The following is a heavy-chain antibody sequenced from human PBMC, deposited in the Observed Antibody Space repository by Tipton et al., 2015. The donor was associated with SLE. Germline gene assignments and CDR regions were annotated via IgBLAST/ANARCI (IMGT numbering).Heavy chain of an antibody. CDR1: GFTFSSYE. CDR2: ISSSGSTI. J-gene: IGHJ3*02. D-gene: IGHD6-13*01. CDR3: ARYSSQRRGALDI. Sequence: GSLRLSCAASGFTFSSYEMNWVRQAPGKGLEWVSYISSSGSTIYYADSVKGRFTISRDNAKNSLYLQMNSLRAEDTAVYYCARYSSQRRGALDIWGQGTMVTVSS. V-gene: IGHV3-48*03.